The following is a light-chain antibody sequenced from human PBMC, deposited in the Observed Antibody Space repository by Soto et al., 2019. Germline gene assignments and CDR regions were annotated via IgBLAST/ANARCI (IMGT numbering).Light chain of an antibody. Sequence: DIQMTQSPSTLSGSVGDRVTIPCRASPTISSWLAWYQQKPGKAPKLLIYKASTLKSGVPSRFSGSGSGTEFTLTISSLQPDYFATYYCQHDNSYSEAFGQGTKVDIK. CDR3: QHDNSYSEA. V-gene: IGKV1-5*03. J-gene: IGKJ1*01. CDR2: KAS. CDR1: PTISSW.